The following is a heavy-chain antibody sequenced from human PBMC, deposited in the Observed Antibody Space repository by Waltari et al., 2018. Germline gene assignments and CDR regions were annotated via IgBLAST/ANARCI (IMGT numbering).Heavy chain of an antibody. CDR3: ARSIVVVPAANYYYYYYYMDV. Sequence: QVQLQESGPGLLKPSETLSLSCTVSGGSLNGYYWTWFRQPAGEGLEWVGRIYPSGITNYNPSLKSRVTMSVDTSRNQFSLKLTSVTGADTAIYYCARSIVVVPAANYYYYYYYMDVWGKGTTVTISS. V-gene: IGHV4-4*07. CDR2: IYPSGIT. J-gene: IGHJ6*03. CDR1: GGSLNGYY. D-gene: IGHD2-2*01.